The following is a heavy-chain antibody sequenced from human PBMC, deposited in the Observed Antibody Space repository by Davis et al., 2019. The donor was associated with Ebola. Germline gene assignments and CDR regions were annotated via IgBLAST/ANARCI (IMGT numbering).Heavy chain of an antibody. CDR3: ARDIPGYPPKFDY. CDR1: GGSISSGDYY. D-gene: IGHD2-21*01. J-gene: IGHJ4*02. CDR2: IYYSGST. Sequence: PSETLSLTCTVSGGSISSGDYYWSWIRQPPGKGLEWIGYIYYSGSTYYNPSLKSRVTISVDTSKNQFSLKLSPVTAADTAVYYCARDIPGYPPKFDYWGQGTLVTVSS. V-gene: IGHV4-30-4*01.